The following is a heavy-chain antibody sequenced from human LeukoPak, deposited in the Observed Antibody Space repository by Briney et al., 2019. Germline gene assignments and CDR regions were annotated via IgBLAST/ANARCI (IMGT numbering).Heavy chain of an antibody. CDR3: ARGASGDFWSGYYFGYYYYYMDV. J-gene: IGHJ6*03. CDR2: MNPNSGNT. V-gene: IGHV1-8*03. D-gene: IGHD3-3*01. Sequence: GASVKVSCKASGYTFTSYDINWVRQATGQGLEWMGWMNPNSGNTGYAQKFQGRVTITRNTSISTAYMELSSLRSEDTAVCYCARGASGDFWSGYYFGYYYYYMDVWGKGTTVTVSS. CDR1: GYTFTSYD.